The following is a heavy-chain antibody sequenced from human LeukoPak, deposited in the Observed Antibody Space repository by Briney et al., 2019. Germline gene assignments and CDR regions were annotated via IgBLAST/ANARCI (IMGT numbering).Heavy chain of an antibody. CDR2: TYYTGGT. J-gene: IGHJ4*02. CDR1: NESVSRGSYS. Sequence: SETLSLTCAVANESVSRGSYSWSWIRQSPGKGLEWIGYTYYTGGTYYNPSLKSRVTISVDTSKNQFSLKLSSVTAADTAVYYCARQPSVAGHFDYWGQGTLVTVSS. D-gene: IGHD6-19*01. V-gene: IGHV4-30-2*06. CDR3: ARQPSVAGHFDY.